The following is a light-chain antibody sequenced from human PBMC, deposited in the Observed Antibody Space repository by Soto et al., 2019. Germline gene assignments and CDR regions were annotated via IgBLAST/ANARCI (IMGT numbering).Light chain of an antibody. Sequence: DIQMTQSPSTLSASVGDRVTITCRASQSISSWLAWYQQKPGKAPKLLIYDASSLESGVPSRFSGSGSGTEFTLTISSLQPDDFATYYCQQYNSYLTFGQRTKV. V-gene: IGKV1-5*01. J-gene: IGKJ1*01. CDR1: QSISSW. CDR2: DAS. CDR3: QQYNSYLT.